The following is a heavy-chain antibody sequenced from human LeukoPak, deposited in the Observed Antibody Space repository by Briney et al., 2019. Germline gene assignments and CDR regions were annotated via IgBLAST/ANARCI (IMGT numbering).Heavy chain of an antibody. Sequence: GGSLRLSCAASGFTFSSYGMHWVRQAPGKGLEWVAFIRYDGSNKYYADSVKGRFTISRDNSKNTLYLQMNSLRAEDTGVYYCAKDMEPAAGFFDYWGQGTLVTVSS. CDR2: IRYDGSNK. CDR1: GFTFSSYG. CDR3: AKDMEPAAGFFDY. J-gene: IGHJ4*02. V-gene: IGHV3-30*02. D-gene: IGHD6-13*01.